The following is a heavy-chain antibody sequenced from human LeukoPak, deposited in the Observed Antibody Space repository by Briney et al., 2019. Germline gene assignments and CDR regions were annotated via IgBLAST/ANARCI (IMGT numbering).Heavy chain of an antibody. Sequence: GESLKISCKGSGYSFTTYWITWVRQMPGKGLEWMGKIDASDSHTNYSPSFQDHVTISADKSISTAYLQWSSLKASDTAMYYCARYYHPRDFTGYYAYWGQGTLVTVSS. CDR3: ARYYHPRDFTGYYAY. J-gene: IGHJ4*02. CDR1: GYSFTTYW. D-gene: IGHD3-9*01. CDR2: IDASDSHT. V-gene: IGHV5-10-1*01.